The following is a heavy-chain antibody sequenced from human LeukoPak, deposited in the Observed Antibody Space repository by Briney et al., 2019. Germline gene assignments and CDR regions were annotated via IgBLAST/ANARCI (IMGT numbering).Heavy chain of an antibody. J-gene: IGHJ4*02. Sequence: GGSLRLSCAASGFSVNSNYMSWVRQAPGKGLEWVGVIYTGGDTDHADSVKGRFTISRDNSKNTLYLQMNSLRAEDTAVYYCAKEWRGIAVGSLRYWGQGTLVTVSS. CDR3: AKEWRGIAVGSLRY. D-gene: IGHD6-19*01. V-gene: IGHV3-53*01. CDR1: GFSVNSNY. CDR2: IYTGGDT.